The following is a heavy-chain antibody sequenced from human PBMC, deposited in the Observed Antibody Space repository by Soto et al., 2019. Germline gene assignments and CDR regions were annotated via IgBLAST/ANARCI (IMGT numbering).Heavy chain of an antibody. CDR3: ARAVTSWYFDL. CDR2: IYYNGNT. Sequence: QVQLQESGPGLVQPAQTLSLTCTVSGASISSSGYYWSWIRQHPGKGLEWIGYIYYNGNTYYNPSLKSLVTISVDTSRTRFSLNLSSVTAADTAVYYCARAVTSWYFDLWGRGTLVTVSS. D-gene: IGHD2-2*01. CDR1: GASISSSGYY. V-gene: IGHV4-31*01. J-gene: IGHJ2*01.